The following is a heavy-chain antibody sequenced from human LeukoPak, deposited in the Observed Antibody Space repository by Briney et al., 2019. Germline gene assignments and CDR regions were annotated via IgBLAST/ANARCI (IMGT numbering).Heavy chain of an antibody. V-gene: IGHV4-34*01. J-gene: IGHJ4*02. D-gene: IGHD3-22*01. CDR3: ASSYYDSSGYYAYFDY. CDR2: INHSGST. CDR1: GGSFSGYY. Sequence: SETLSLTCAVYGGSFSGYYWSWIRQPPGKGLEWIGEINHSGSTNYNPSLKSRVTISVDTSKNQFSLKLSSVTAADTAVYYCASSYYDSSGYYAYFDYWGQGTLVTVSS.